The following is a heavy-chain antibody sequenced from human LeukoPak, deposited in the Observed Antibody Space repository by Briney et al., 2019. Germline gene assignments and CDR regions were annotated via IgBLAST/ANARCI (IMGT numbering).Heavy chain of an antibody. Sequence: ASVKVSCKASGYTFTSYYMHWVRQAPGQGLEWMGIINPSGGSTSYAQKFQGRVTMTRDTSTSTVYMELSSLRSEDTAVYYCARDARPGARFGEPSTFDPWGQGTLVTVSS. J-gene: IGHJ5*02. D-gene: IGHD3-10*01. CDR2: INPSGGST. CDR3: ARDARPGARFGEPSTFDP. V-gene: IGHV1-46*01. CDR1: GYTFTSYY.